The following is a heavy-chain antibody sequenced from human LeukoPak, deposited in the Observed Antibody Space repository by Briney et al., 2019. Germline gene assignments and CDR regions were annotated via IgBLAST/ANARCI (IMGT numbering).Heavy chain of an antibody. CDR2: INPSGGST. D-gene: IGHD3-3*01. V-gene: IGHV1-46*01. CDR1: GYTFTSYY. Sequence: ASVKVSCKASGYTFTSYYMHWVRQAPGQGLEWMGIINPSGGSTSYAQKFQGRVTMTTDTSTSTAYMELRSLRSDDTAMYYCARVYRDYDFWSGYWESYFDYWGQGTLVTVSS. J-gene: IGHJ4*02. CDR3: ARVYRDYDFWSGYWESYFDY.